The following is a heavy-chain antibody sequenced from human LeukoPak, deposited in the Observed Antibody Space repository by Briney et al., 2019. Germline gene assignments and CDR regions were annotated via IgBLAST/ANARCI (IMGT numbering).Heavy chain of an antibody. J-gene: IGHJ4*02. Sequence: SVKVSCKASGYTFTSYDINWVRQATGQGLEWMGGIIPIFGTANYAQKFQGRVTITTDESTSTAYMELSSLRSEDTAVYYCARGERLDYWGQGTLVTVSS. D-gene: IGHD1-1*01. V-gene: IGHV1-69*05. CDR3: ARGERLDY. CDR1: GYTFTSYD. CDR2: IIPIFGTA.